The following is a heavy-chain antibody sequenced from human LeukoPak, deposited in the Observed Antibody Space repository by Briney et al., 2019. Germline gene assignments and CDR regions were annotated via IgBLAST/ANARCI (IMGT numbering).Heavy chain of an antibody. CDR1: GGTFSSYA. Sequence: SVKVSCKASGGTFSSYAISWVRQAPGQGLEWMGGIIPIFGTANYAQKFQGRVTITTDESTSTAYMELSSLRSEDTAVYYCARDQGDLWSGFHWFDPWGQGTLVTVSS. CDR3: ARDQGDLWSGFHWFDP. V-gene: IGHV1-69*05. D-gene: IGHD3-3*01. CDR2: IIPIFGTA. J-gene: IGHJ5*02.